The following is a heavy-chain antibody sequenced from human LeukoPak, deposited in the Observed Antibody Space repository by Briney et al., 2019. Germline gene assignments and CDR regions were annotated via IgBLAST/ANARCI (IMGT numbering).Heavy chain of an antibody. CDR3: GKHDSSSDY. CDR2: IRPDENDK. CDR1: EFTFSSYS. D-gene: IGHD3-22*01. V-gene: IGHV3-30*02. Sequence: GGSLRLSCEASEFTFSSYSINWVRQAPGKGLEWVAFIRPDENDKYYAGSVQGRFTISRDNFKNTLYLQMNSLRVEDTAVYYCGKHDSSSDYWGQGTLVTVSS. J-gene: IGHJ4*02.